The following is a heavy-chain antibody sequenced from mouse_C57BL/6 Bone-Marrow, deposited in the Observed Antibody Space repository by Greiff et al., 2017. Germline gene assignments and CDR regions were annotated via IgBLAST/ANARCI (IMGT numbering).Heavy chain of an antibody. CDR2: IYPGGGYT. CDR1: GYTFTNFW. D-gene: IGHD1-1*01. CDR3: ARSAGSSYRFAY. J-gene: IGHJ3*01. V-gene: IGHV1-63*01. Sequence: VQLKESGAELVRPGTSVKMSCKASGYTFTNFWIGWAKQRPGHGLEWVGDIYPGGGYTNYYEKFKGKATLTAAQSSSTAYMQFSSLTSEDSAIYYCARSAGSSYRFAYGGQGTVVTVSA.